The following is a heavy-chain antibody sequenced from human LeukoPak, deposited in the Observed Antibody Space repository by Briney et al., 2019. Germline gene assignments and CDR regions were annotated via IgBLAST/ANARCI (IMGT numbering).Heavy chain of an antibody. J-gene: IGHJ5*02. CDR2: IYVDGRTT. CDR3: IRDFRSADL. CDR1: GFTFSSHA. V-gene: IGHV3-74*01. Sequence: GGSLRLSCAASGFTFSSHAMHWVRQPPGKGLVWVSRIYVDGRTTNYADSVKGRFTISRDNAKNTVYLEMNSLSVEDTATYYCIRDFRSADLWGQGTLVTVTS.